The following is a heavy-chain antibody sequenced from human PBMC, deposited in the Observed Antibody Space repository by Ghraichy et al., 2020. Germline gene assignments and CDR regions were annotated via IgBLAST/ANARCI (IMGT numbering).Heavy chain of an antibody. Sequence: GGSLRLSCAASGFTFSSYAMHWVRQAPGKGLEWVAVISYDGSNKYYADSVKGRFTISRDTSKNTLYLQMNSLRAEDTAVYYCAREHVDIVSWYFDLWGRGTLVTVSS. CDR3: AREHVDIVSWYFDL. J-gene: IGHJ2*01. CDR2: ISYDGSNK. CDR1: GFTFSSYA. V-gene: IGHV3-30*04. D-gene: IGHD5/OR15-5a*01.